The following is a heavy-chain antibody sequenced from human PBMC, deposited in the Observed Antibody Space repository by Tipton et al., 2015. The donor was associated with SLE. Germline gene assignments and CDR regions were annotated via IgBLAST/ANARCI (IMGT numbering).Heavy chain of an antibody. CDR1: GFIFSDYS. Sequence: GSLRLSCAASGFIFSDYSMNWVRQAPGKGLEWVSSISSSSRYIYHAESVKGRFTISRDSSKNTLYLQMNSLRDDDTAVYYCAKMVGSSWRDLRSQGFFESWGQGTPVSVTS. D-gene: IGHD6-13*01. CDR2: ISSSSRYI. V-gene: IGHV3-21*04. CDR3: AKMVGSSWRDLRSQGFFES. J-gene: IGHJ4*02.